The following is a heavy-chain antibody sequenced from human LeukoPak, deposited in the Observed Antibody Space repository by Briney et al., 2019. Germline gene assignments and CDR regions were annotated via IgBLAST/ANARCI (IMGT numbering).Heavy chain of an antibody. V-gene: IGHV3-43*02. J-gene: IGHJ6*02. CDR2: ISGDGGST. D-gene: IGHD6-13*01. CDR3: AKEGIYYYGMDV. Sequence: GGSLRLSCAASGFTLDDSAMHWVRQAPGKGLEWVSLISGDGGSTYYADSVKGRFTISRDNSKNSLYLQMNSLTTEDTALYYCAKEGIYYYGMDVWGQGTTVTVSS. CDR1: GFTLDDSA.